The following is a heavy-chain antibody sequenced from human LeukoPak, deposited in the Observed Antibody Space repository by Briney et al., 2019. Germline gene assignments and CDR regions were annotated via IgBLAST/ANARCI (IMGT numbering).Heavy chain of an antibody. CDR2: ISYDGSNK. J-gene: IGHJ4*02. CDR3: AGGRGSATLPHFDY. D-gene: IGHD5-24*01. Sequence: GGSLRLSCAASGFTFSSYGMHWVRQAPGKGLEWVAVISYDGSNKYYADSVKGRFTISRDNSKNTLYLQMNSLRAEDTAVYYCAGGRGSATLPHFDYWGQGTLVTVSS. CDR1: GFTFSSYG. V-gene: IGHV3-30*03.